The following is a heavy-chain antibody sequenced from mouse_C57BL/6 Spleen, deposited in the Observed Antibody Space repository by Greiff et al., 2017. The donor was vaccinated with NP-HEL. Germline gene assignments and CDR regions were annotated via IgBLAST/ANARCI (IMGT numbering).Heavy chain of an antibody. CDR2: ISGGGGNT. J-gene: IGHJ2*01. V-gene: IGHV5-9*01. D-gene: IGHD4-1*01. CDR1: GFTFSSYT. CDR3: ARRDWGFDY. Sequence: EVQRVESGGGLVKPGGSLKLSCAASGFTFSSYTMSWVRQTPEKRLEWVATISGGGGNTYYPDSVKGRFTISRDNAKNTLYLQMSSLRSEDTALYYCARRDWGFDYWGQGTTLTVSS.